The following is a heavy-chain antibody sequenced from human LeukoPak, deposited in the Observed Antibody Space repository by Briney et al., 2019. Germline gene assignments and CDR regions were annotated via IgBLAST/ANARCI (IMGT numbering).Heavy chain of an antibody. J-gene: IGHJ5*02. CDR2: ISSSGSTI. Sequence: GGSLRLSCAASGFTFSDYYMSWIRQAPGKGLEWVSYISSSGSTIYYADSVKGRFTISRDNSKNTLYLQMNSLRAEDTAVYYCARGPRLWFGELFHWFDPWGQGTLVTVSS. CDR3: ARGPRLWFGELFHWFDP. D-gene: IGHD3-10*01. V-gene: IGHV3-11*01. CDR1: GFTFSDYY.